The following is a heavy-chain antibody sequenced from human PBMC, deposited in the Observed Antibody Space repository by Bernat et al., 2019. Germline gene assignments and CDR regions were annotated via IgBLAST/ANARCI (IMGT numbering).Heavy chain of an antibody. D-gene: IGHD2-8*01. CDR2: ISYDGSNK. J-gene: IGHJ4*02. V-gene: IGHV3-30-3*01. CDR3: ARALVLMVYDIDY. Sequence: QVQLVESGGGVVQPGRSLRLSCAASGFTFSSYAMHWARQAPGKGLEWVAVISYDGSNKYYADSVKGRFTISRDNSKNTLYLQMNSLRAEDTAVYYCARALVLMVYDIDYWGQGTLVTVSS. CDR1: GFTFSSYA.